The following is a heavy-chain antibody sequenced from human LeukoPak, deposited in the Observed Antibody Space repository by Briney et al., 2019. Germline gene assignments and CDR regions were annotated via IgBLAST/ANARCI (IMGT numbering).Heavy chain of an antibody. V-gene: IGHV3-7*04. CDR3: ARDGIDY. D-gene: IGHD1-26*01. Sequence: GGSLRLSCEASGFTFRNYWMSWVRQAPGKGLEWVANIKQDGSEKYYVDSVKGRFTTSRDDTKNSVYLQMNNLRAEDTAVYYCARDGIDYWGQGTLVTVSS. CDR2: IKQDGSEK. J-gene: IGHJ4*02. CDR1: GFTFRNYW.